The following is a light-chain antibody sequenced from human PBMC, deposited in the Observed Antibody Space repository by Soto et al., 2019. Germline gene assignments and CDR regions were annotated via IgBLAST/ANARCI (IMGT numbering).Light chain of an antibody. V-gene: IGLV4-60*02. Sequence: QSVLTQSSSASASLGSSVKLTCTLTSRHINYIIAWHQQQPGKAPRFLMNLEGSGSYNKGTGVPDRFSGSSSGADRYLTISNLQFDDEADYYCEPWDSVRVFGGGTKLTVL. J-gene: IGLJ3*02. CDR3: EPWDSVRV. CDR1: SRHINYI. CDR2: LEGSGSY.